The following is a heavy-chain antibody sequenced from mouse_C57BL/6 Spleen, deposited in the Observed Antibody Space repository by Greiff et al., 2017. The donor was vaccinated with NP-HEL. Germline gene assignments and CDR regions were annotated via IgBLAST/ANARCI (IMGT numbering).Heavy chain of an antibody. V-gene: IGHV2-2*01. CDR2: IWSGGST. Sequence: QVQLKASGPGLVQPSQSLSITGTVSGFSLNSYGVHRVRQSPGKGLEWLGVIWSGGSTDYNAAFISRLSISKDNSKSQVFFKMNRLQADDTAIYYCARWGNYWYFDVWGTGTPVTVSS. CDR3: ARWGNYWYFDV. J-gene: IGHJ1*03. D-gene: IGHD2-1*01. CDR1: GFSLNSYG.